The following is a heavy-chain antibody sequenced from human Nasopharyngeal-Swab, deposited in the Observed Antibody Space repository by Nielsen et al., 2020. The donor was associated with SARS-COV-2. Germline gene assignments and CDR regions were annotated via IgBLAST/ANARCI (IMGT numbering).Heavy chain of an antibody. D-gene: IGHD3-22*01. V-gene: IGHV3-21*01. CDR2: ISSSSSYL. CDR1: GFTFSSYS. CDR3: ARGGSGYLSPSDY. Sequence: GESLKISCAASGFTFSSYSMNWVRQAPGKGLEWVSSISSSSSYLYYADSVKGRFTISRDNAKNSLYLQMNSLRAEDTAVYYCARGGSGYLSPSDYWGQGTLVTVSS. J-gene: IGHJ4*02.